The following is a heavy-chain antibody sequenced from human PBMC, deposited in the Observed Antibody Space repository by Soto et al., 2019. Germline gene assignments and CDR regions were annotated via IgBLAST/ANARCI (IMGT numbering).Heavy chain of an antibody. Sequence: QVQLQESGPGLVKPSQTLSLTCTVSGDSISSNNNYWSWIRQPPGEGLEWIGFISYSGTTSYSPSLKRRVAISPDTSKNQFSLSLSSVTAADTAVYYCARGRGYSYGLDPWGQGTLVTVSS. CDR1: GDSISSNNNY. D-gene: IGHD5-18*01. V-gene: IGHV4-30-4*01. J-gene: IGHJ5*02. CDR3: ARGRGYSYGLDP. CDR2: ISYSGTT.